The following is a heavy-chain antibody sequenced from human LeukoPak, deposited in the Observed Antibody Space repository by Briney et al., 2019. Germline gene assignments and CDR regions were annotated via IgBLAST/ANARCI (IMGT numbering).Heavy chain of an antibody. J-gene: IGHJ4*02. Sequence: SETLSLTCAVYGGSSSGYYWSWIRQPPGKGLEWIGEINHSGSTNYNPSLKSRVTISVDTSKNQFSLKLSSVTAADTAVYYCARGSRRGYSYGFYYFDYWGQGTLVTVSS. D-gene: IGHD5-18*01. CDR3: ARGSRRGYSYGFYYFDY. CDR1: GGSSSGYY. V-gene: IGHV4-34*01. CDR2: INHSGST.